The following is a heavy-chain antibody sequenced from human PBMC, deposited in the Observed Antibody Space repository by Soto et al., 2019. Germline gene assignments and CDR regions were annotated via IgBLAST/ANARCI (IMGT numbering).Heavy chain of an antibody. V-gene: IGHV6-1*01. CDR3: AREALKMEPRSGDYYYYMDV. CDR2: TYYRSKWYN. D-gene: IGHD1-1*01. Sequence: KQSPTLSLTCAISGDSVSSNSAAWNWIRQSPSRGLEWLGRTYYRSKWYNDYAVTVKSRIANNPDTSKNQFSMKLNSVTPEDTAVYYWAREALKMEPRSGDYYYYMDVWGKGTTVTVSS. CDR1: GDSVSSNSAA. J-gene: IGHJ6*03.